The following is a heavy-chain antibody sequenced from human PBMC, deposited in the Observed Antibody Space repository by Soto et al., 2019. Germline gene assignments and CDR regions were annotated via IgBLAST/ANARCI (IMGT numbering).Heavy chain of an antibody. D-gene: IGHD1-26*01. CDR1: GGSISTSSW. J-gene: IGHJ4*02. CDR3: ARGGGPTTPHYPVDF. V-gene: IGHV4-4*02. CDR2: IYHSGAT. Sequence: QVQLQESGPGLVKPSGTLSLTCAVSGGSISTSSWWSWVRQSPGKGLEWIGEIYHSGATNYNLSLKSRVTMSVDKSKNHFSLKLSSVTAADTALYYCARGGGPTTPHYPVDFWGPGFLVTVSS.